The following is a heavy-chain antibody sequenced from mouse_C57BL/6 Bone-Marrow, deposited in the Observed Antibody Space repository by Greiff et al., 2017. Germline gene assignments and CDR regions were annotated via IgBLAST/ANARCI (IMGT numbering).Heavy chain of an antibody. CDR1: GYTFTSYW. CDR2: IDPSDSYT. J-gene: IGHJ3*01. CDR3: ARDPAWFAY. Sequence: VKLQQPGAELVRPGTSVKLSCKASGYTFTSYWMHWVKQRPGQGLEWIGVIDPSDSYTNYNQKCKGKATLTVDTSSSTAYMKLSSLTSEDSAVYYCARDPAWFAYWGQGTLVTVSA. V-gene: IGHV1-59*01.